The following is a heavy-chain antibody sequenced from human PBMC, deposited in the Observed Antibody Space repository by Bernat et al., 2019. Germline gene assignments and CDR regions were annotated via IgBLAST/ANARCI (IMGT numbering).Heavy chain of an antibody. CDR2: IDPSDSYT. D-gene: IGHD3-10*01. CDR3: ASDDYYGSGSYYHAFDI. Sequence: EVQLVQSGAEVKKPGESLRISCKGSGYSFTSYWISWVRQMPGKGLEWMGRIDPSDSYTNYSPSFQGHVTISADKSNSTAYLQWSSLKASDTAMYYCASDDYYGSGSYYHAFDIWGQGTMVTVSS. J-gene: IGHJ3*02. V-gene: IGHV5-10-1*03. CDR1: GYSFTSYW.